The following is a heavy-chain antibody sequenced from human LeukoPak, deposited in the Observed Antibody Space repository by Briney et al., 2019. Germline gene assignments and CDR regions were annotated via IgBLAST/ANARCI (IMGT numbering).Heavy chain of an antibody. J-gene: IGHJ6*02. D-gene: IGHD3-9*01. CDR2: IGGAAGST. Sequence: PGRSLRLSCTASGFTFGDYSMTWVRQAPGKGLEWVSTIGGAAGSTNYADSVKGRFTISRDNSKNTLFLQMNNLRAEDTAVYYCVKDRDIIFTGHGMDVWGQGTTVTVSS. CDR1: GFTFGDYS. CDR3: VKDRDIIFTGHGMDV. V-gene: IGHV3-23*01.